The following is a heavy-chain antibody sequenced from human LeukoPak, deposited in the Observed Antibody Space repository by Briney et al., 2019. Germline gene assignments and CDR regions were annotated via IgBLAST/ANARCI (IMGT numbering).Heavy chain of an antibody. V-gene: IGHV3-23*01. CDR1: GFTFSSYA. CDR2: ISGSGGST. J-gene: IGHJ4*02. CDR3: AKANSYGTEVGAGYFDY. D-gene: IGHD5-18*01. Sequence: GGSLRLSCAASGFTFSSYAMSWVRQAPGKGLEWVSAISGSGGSTYYADSVKGRFTISRDNSKNTLYLQMNSLRAEDTAVYYCAKANSYGTEVGAGYFDYWGQGTLVTVSS.